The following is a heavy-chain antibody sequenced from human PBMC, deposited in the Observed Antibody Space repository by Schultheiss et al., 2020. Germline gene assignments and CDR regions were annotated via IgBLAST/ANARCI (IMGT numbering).Heavy chain of an antibody. D-gene: IGHD6-13*01. Sequence: SQTLSLTCTVSGGSISSYYWSWIRQPSGKGLEWIGYIYYSGSTNYNPSLKSRVTISVDTSKNQFSLKLSSVTAADTAVYYCARTTRAAAGFFDYWGQGTLVTVSS. V-gene: IGHV4-59*01. CDR1: GGSISSYY. CDR3: ARTTRAAAGFFDY. J-gene: IGHJ4*02. CDR2: IYYSGST.